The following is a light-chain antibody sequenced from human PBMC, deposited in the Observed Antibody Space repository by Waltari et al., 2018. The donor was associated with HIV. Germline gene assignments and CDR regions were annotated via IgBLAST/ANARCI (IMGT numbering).Light chain of an antibody. Sequence: QSVLTQPPPASGTPGQRVTISCSGCSTNIGSTIVIWYQQLPGTAPKLLIYSNNQRPSGVPDRVSGSKSGTSASLAISGLQSEDEADYYCAAWDDSLNGWVFGGGTKLTVL. CDR3: AAWDDSLNGWV. CDR1: STNIGSTI. V-gene: IGLV1-44*01. CDR2: SNN. J-gene: IGLJ3*02.